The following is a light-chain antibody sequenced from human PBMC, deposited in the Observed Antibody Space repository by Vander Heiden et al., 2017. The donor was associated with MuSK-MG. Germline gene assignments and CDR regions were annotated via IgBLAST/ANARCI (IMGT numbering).Light chain of an antibody. V-gene: IGKV1-17*01. CDR3: RRYKSYRHT. CDR1: QGIRND. CDR2: AAP. Sequence: DIQMTQSPSSLSASVADRVTITCRASQGIRNDLAWYQQKPEKAPKRLIYAAPSLLSAVPSTSSGSGSGTEFTLTMSSLQPEDFATYYCRRYKSYRHTFGGGTKVVIK. J-gene: IGKJ4*01.